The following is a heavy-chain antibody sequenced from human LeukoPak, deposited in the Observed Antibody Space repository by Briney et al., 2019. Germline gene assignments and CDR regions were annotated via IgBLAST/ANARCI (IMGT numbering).Heavy chain of an antibody. Sequence: SETLSLTCTVSGGSISSYYWSWIRQPPGKGLEWIGYIYYSGSTNYNPSLKSRVTFSVDTSKKQFSLKLTSVTAADTAVYYCARHPYSSGWPVDYWGQGTLVTVSS. V-gene: IGHV4-59*08. CDR2: IYYSGST. D-gene: IGHD6-19*01. CDR3: ARHPYSSGWPVDY. J-gene: IGHJ4*02. CDR1: GGSISSYY.